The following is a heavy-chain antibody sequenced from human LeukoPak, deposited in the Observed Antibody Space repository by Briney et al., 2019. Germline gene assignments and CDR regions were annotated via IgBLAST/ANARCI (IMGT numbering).Heavy chain of an antibody. CDR2: ISGSGCST. D-gene: IGHD1-26*01. J-gene: IGHJ6*03. CDR3: ATLVGATVYYYYYMDV. Sequence: GGSLRLSCAASGFTFSSYAMSWVRQAPGKWLEWVSAISGSGCSTYYADSVKGRFTIARDNSKNTLYLQMNSLRAEDTAVYYCATLVGATVYYYYYMDVWGKGTTVTVSS. CDR1: GFTFSSYA. V-gene: IGHV3-23*01.